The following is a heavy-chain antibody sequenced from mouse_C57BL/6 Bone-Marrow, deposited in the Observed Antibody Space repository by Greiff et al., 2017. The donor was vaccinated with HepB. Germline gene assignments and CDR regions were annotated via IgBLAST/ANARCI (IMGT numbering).Heavy chain of an antibody. V-gene: IGHV1-55*01. CDR2: IYPGSGST. CDR1: GYTFTSYW. Sequence: QVQLQQPGAELVKPGASVKMSCKASGYTFTSYWITWVKQRPGQGLEWIGDIYPGSGSTNYNEKFKSKATLTVDTSSSTAYMQLSSLTSEDSAVYYCARSPLYYGSSEYYFDYWGQGTTLTVSS. D-gene: IGHD1-1*01. CDR3: ARSPLYYGSSEYYFDY. J-gene: IGHJ2*01.